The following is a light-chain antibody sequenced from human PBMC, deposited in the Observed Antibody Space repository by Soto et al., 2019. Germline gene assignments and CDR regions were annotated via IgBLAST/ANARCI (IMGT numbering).Light chain of an antibody. CDR2: GAS. CDR1: QDISYY. V-gene: IGKV1-27*01. CDR3: QKYHSAPRT. Sequence: DIQMTQSPSSLSASVGDRVTITCRANQDISYYLAWYQQKQGKVPKLLIYGASTLQSGVPSRFSDIGSGTDFTLTISSLQPEDIATYYCQKYHSAPRTFGQGTKVEIK. J-gene: IGKJ1*01.